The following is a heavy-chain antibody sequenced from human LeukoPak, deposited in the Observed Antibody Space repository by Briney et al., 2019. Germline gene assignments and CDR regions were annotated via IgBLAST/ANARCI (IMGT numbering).Heavy chain of an antibody. J-gene: IGHJ6*04. CDR3: ARGYYGSGKPRNYYYYYGMDV. Sequence: PSETLSLTCAVYGGSFSGYYWSWIRQPPGKGLEWIGEINHSGSTNYNPSLKSRVTISVDTSKNQFSLKLSPVTAADTAVYYCARGYYGSGKPRNYYYYYGMDVWGKGTTVTVSS. CDR1: GGSFSGYY. V-gene: IGHV4-34*01. CDR2: INHSGST. D-gene: IGHD3-10*01.